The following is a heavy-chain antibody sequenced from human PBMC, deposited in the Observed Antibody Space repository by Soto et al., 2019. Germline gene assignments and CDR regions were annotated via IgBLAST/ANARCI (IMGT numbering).Heavy chain of an antibody. CDR2: ISYDGSNK. D-gene: IGHD3-3*01. CDR3: ARDRSDFWSGWDAFDI. J-gene: IGHJ3*02. CDR1: GFTFSSHA. V-gene: IGHV3-30-3*01. Sequence: GGSLRLSCAASGFTFSSHAMHWVRQAPGKGLEWVAVISYDGSNKCYADSVKGRFTISRDNSKNTLYVQMNSLRAEDTAVYYCARDRSDFWSGWDAFDIWGQGTMVTVSS.